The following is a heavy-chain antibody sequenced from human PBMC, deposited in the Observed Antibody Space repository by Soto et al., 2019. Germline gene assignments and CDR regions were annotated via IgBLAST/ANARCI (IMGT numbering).Heavy chain of an antibody. CDR3: AHAGDYDLLTFDH. CDR2: IYWDDDK. J-gene: IGHJ4*02. CDR1: GFSLSSYGMG. Sequence: QITLKASGPPLVRPAQTLTLTCGFSGFSLSSYGMGVAWIRQPPGKALEWLALIYWDDDKRYSPSLKDRLAISKDTSSNQVVLTITNMDPGDTATYFCAHAGDYDLLTFDHWGPGTLVTVSS. V-gene: IGHV2-5*02. D-gene: IGHD4-17*01.